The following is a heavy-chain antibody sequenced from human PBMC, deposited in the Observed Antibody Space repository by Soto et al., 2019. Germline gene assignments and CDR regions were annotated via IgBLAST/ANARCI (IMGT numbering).Heavy chain of an antibody. CDR2: IDWDDDK. CDR1: GFSLSTSGMC. J-gene: IGHJ6*03. D-gene: IGHD3-10*01. V-gene: IGHV2-70*11. Sequence: SGPTLVNPTQTLTLTCTFSGFSLSTSGMCVSWIRQPPGKALEWLARIDWDDDKYYSTSLKTRLTISKDTSKNQVVLTMTNMDPVDTATYYCARTALYYYGSVSYLPPNYYYLLYFCGKGTTVTGSS. CDR3: ARTALYYYGSVSYLPPNYYYLLYF.